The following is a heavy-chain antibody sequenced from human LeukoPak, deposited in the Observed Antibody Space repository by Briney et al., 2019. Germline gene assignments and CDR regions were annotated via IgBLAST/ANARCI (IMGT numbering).Heavy chain of an antibody. V-gene: IGHV3-53*01. CDR3: ARAGRYPGVLY. D-gene: IGHD3-16*02. CDR2: IYSGGST. CDR1: GFTISSNY. Sequence: GGSLRLSCAASGFTISSNYMSWVRQAPGKGLEWVSVIYSGGSTYYSDSVKGGFTISRDNSKNTLYLQMNSLRAEDTAVYYCARAGRYPGVLYWGQGTLVTVSS. J-gene: IGHJ4*02.